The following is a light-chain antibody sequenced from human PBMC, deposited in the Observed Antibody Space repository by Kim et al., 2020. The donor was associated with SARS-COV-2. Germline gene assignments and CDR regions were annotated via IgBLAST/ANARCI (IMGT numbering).Light chain of an antibody. CDR3: GSYTSSNTYV. V-gene: IGLV2-14*03. Sequence: GQSMTISCAATRSDVGDYNYVSWYQQHPGKAPKLMIYDVTNRPSGISNRFSGSKSGNTASLTISGLQAEDEADYYCGSYTSSNTYVYGTGTKVTVL. CDR2: DVT. CDR1: RSDVGDYNY. J-gene: IGLJ1*01.